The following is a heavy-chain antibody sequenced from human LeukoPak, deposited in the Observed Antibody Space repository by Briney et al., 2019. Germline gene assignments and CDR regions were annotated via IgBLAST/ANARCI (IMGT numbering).Heavy chain of an antibody. D-gene: IGHD4-11*01. CDR3: ARVVYSHYWPEGMDV. CDR1: GFTFSSYV. CDR2: IYNSETT. J-gene: IGHJ6*02. Sequence: ESLRLSCAASGFTFSSYVMSWIRQPPGKGLEWIGYIYNSETTNYNPSLESRVTISEDTSKNQFSLMLTSVTAADTAVYYCARVVYSHYWPEGMDVWGQGTTVTVSS. V-gene: IGHV4-59*01.